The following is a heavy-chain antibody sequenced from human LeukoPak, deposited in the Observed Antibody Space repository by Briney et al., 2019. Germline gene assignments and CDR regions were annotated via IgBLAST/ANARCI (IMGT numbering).Heavy chain of an antibody. D-gene: IGHD3-16*02. CDR1: GFTFSTYW. J-gene: IGHJ4*02. V-gene: IGHV3-7*01. Sequence: SGGSLRLSCAASGFTFSTYWMSWVRQAPGKGLEWVANMKQDGSQKDYVDPVKGRFTISRDNAKNSLYLQMNSLRAEDTAVYYCASSKVWESYRYFDYWGQGTLVTVSS. CDR2: MKQDGSQK. CDR3: ASSKVWESYRYFDY.